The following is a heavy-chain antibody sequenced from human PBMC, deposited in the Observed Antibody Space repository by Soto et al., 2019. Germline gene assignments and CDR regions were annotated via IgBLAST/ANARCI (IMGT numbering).Heavy chain of an antibody. V-gene: IGHV4-59*01. Sequence: PSETLSLTCTVSGASISSYYWHWFRQLPGKGLECFGYIYYSGRTNFLPYLRSRVTILVDTAKHPFSLQLNSVTAADTVVYYCAREDRQLGWFDPWGQGTLVTLSS. CDR1: GASISSYY. CDR3: AREDRQLGWFDP. J-gene: IGHJ5*02. CDR2: IYYSGRT. D-gene: IGHD5-18*01.